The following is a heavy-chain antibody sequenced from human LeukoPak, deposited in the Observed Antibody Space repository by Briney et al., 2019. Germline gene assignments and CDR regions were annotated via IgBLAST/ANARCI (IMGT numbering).Heavy chain of an antibody. CDR3: ATSPLPGYNWFDP. J-gene: IGHJ5*02. CDR1: GGTFSSYA. D-gene: IGHD7-27*01. V-gene: IGHV1-69*06. CDR2: IIPIFGTA. Sequence: GASVKVSCKASGGTFSSYAISWVRQAPGQRLEWMGGIIPIFGTAIYAQKFQGRVTMTEDTSTDTAYMELSSLRSEDTAVYYCATSPLPGYNWFDPWGQGTLATVSS.